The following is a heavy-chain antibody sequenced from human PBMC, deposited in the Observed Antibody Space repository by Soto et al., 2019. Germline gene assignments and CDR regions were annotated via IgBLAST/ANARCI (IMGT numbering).Heavy chain of an antibody. Sequence: GESLKISCKGSGYTFTAYWIGWVRQMPGKGLEWMGIIYPGDSDTKYSPSFEGQVTISADVSITTAYLQWNSLKASDTAMFYCARHVGCSAGPCYNGYWGQGTLVTVSS. CDR2: IYPGDSDT. CDR3: ARHVGCSAGPCYNGY. V-gene: IGHV5-51*01. CDR1: GYTFTAYW. J-gene: IGHJ4*02. D-gene: IGHD2-15*01.